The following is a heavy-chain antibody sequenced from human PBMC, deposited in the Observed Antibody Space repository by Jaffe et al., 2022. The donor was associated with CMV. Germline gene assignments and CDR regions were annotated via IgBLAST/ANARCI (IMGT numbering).Heavy chain of an antibody. V-gene: IGHV1-2*02. Sequence: QVQLVQSGAEVKKPGASVKVSCKASGYTFTGYYMHWVRQAPGQGLEWMGWINPNSGGTNYAQKFQGRVTMTRDTSISTAYMELSRLRSDDTAVYYCAREVVPAAIEASGWFDPWGQGTLVTVSS. CDR2: INPNSGGT. CDR3: AREVVPAAIEASGWFDP. D-gene: IGHD2-2*02. J-gene: IGHJ5*02. CDR1: GYTFTGYY.